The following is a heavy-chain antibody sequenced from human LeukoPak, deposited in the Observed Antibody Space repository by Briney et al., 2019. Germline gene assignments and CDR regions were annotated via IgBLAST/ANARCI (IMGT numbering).Heavy chain of an antibody. J-gene: IGHJ4*02. Sequence: SETLSLTCTVSGASIRSYYWSWIRQPAGKGLEWIRRIYTSGSTNYNPSLKSRVTISVDTSKNQFSLKLSSVTAADTAVYYCARNHYYDSSGVHFWGQGTLVTVSS. CDR3: ARNHYYDSSGVHF. CDR1: GASIRSYY. CDR2: IYTSGST. D-gene: IGHD3-22*01. V-gene: IGHV4-4*07.